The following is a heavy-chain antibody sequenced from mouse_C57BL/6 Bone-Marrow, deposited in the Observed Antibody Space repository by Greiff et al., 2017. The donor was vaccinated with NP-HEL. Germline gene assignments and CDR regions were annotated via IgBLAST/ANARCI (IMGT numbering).Heavy chain of an antibody. CDR3: TKAGYGSTFYAMDD. V-gene: IGHV1-15*01. CDR2: IDPETGGT. Sequence: VKLMESGAELVRPGASVTLSCKASGYTFTDYEMHWVKQTPVHGLEWIGAIDPETGGTAYNQKFKGKAILTADKSSSTAYMELRSLTSEDSAVYYLTKAGYGSTFYAMDDWGQGTSVTVSS. D-gene: IGHD1-1*01. CDR1: GYTFTDYE. J-gene: IGHJ4*01.